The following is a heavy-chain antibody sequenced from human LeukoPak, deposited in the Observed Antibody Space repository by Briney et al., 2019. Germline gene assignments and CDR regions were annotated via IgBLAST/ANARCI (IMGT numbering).Heavy chain of an antibody. D-gene: IGHD6-13*01. Sequence: GGSLRLSCAASGFTFSSYAMSWVRQAPGRGLEWVSTISGSAGSTYYADSVKGRFTISKDNSKNTVYLQMNSLRAEDTAVYYCARGLSSAWYSFCDSWGQGALVIVSS. J-gene: IGHJ4*02. CDR2: ISGSAGST. CDR3: ARGLSSAWYSFCDS. V-gene: IGHV3-23*01. CDR1: GFTFSSYA.